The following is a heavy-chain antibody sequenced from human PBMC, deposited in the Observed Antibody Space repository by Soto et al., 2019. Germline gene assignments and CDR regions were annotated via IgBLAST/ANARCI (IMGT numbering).Heavy chain of an antibody. D-gene: IGHD3-16*01. CDR3: ARHLGGNHYYYGMDV. CDR2: IIPIFGTA. J-gene: IGHJ6*02. CDR1: GGTFSSYA. Sequence: QVQLVQSGAEVKKPGSSVKVSCKASGGTFSSYAISWVRQAPGQGVEWMGGIIPIFGTADYAQKFQGRVTITADEFTSTAYMELSSLRSEDTAVYYCARHLGGNHYYYGMDVWGQGTTVTVSS. V-gene: IGHV1-69*12.